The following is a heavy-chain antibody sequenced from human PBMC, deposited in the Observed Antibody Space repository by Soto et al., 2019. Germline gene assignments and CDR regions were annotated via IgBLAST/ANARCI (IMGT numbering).Heavy chain of an antibody. CDR2: IYPGDSDT. Sequence: GESLKISCKGSGYSFTSYWIGWVRQMPGKGLEWMGIIYPGDSDTRYSPSFQGQVTISADKSISTAYLQWSSLKASDTAMYYCARSLGGDKPTYYYYGVDVWGQGTTVTVSS. V-gene: IGHV5-51*01. CDR1: GYSFTSYW. D-gene: IGHD4-17*01. CDR3: ARSLGGDKPTYYYYGVDV. J-gene: IGHJ6*02.